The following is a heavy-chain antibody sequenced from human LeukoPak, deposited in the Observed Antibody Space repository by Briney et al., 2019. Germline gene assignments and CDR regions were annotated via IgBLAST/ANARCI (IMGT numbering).Heavy chain of an antibody. V-gene: IGHV3-53*01. CDR2: IYSGGST. CDR1: GFPVSSNY. CDR3: ARGPYSGSYGGFDAFDI. Sequence: PGGSLRLSCAASGFPVSSNYMSWVRQAPGKGLEWVSVIYSGGSTYYADSVKGRFTISRDNSKNTLYLQMNSLRAEDTAVYYCARGPYSGSYGGFDAFDIWGQGTMVTVSS. J-gene: IGHJ3*02. D-gene: IGHD1-26*01.